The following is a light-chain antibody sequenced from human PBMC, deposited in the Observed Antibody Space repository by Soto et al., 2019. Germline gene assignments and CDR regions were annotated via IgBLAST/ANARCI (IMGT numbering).Light chain of an antibody. V-gene: IGLV2-8*01. CDR1: SSDVGGYNY. J-gene: IGLJ2*01. CDR2: DVT. CDR3: SSHAGTSVI. Sequence: QSALTQPASVSGSPGQSITISCTGTSSDVGGYNYVSWYQQHPGKAPKLMIYDVTKRPSGVPDRFSGSKSGNTASLTVSGRQAEDEADYYCSSHAGTSVIFGGGTKLTVL.